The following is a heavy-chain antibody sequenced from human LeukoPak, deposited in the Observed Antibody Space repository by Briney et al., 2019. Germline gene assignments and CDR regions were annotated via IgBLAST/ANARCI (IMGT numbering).Heavy chain of an antibody. CDR1: GGSFSGYY. V-gene: IGHV4-34*01. CDR2: INHSGST. D-gene: IGHD3-10*01. Sequence: SETLSLTCAVYGGSFSGYYWSWIRQPPGKGLEWIGEINHSGSTNYNPSLKSRVTISVDTSKNQFSLKLSSVTAADTAVYYCARGRRNYYGSGSYYGSYYYYMDVWGKGTTVTISS. J-gene: IGHJ6*03. CDR3: ARGRRNYYGSGSYYGSYYYYMDV.